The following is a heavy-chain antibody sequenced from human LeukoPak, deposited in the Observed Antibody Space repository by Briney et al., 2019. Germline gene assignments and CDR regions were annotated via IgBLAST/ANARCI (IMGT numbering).Heavy chain of an antibody. D-gene: IGHD3-22*01. CDR3: AIHPSDSSGYFSY. CDR2: IDTKTGNP. J-gene: IGHJ4*02. V-gene: IGHV7-4-1*02. CDR1: GYTFSSCA. Sequence: EASVKVSCKASGYTFSSCAINWVRQAPGQGLEYMGWIDTKTGNPTYALGFTGRFVFSLDTSVSTAYLQISSLKAEDTAVYYCAIHPSDSSGYFSYWGQGALVTVSS.